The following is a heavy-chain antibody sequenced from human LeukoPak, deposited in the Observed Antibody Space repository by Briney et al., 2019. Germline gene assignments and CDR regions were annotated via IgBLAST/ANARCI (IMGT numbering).Heavy chain of an antibody. CDR1: GFTFSDYY. Sequence: GGSLRLSCAASGFTFSDYYMSWIRQAPGKGLEWVSYISSSGSTKYYADSVKGRFTISRDNSKNTLYLQMNSLRAEDTAVYYCAKDRLQYYDYVWGSYRYSGNWFDPWGQGTLVTVSS. D-gene: IGHD3-16*02. J-gene: IGHJ5*02. CDR2: ISSSGSTK. CDR3: AKDRLQYYDYVWGSYRYSGNWFDP. V-gene: IGHV3-11*01.